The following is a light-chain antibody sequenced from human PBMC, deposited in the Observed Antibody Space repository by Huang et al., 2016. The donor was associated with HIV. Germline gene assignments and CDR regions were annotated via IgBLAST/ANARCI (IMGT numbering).Light chain of an antibody. Sequence: DVVMTQSPLSLPVPPGEPASIPCRSSQSLRHRNGLNHLDWYRQKPGQSPQLLIHLGSSRASGVPDRFSGGGSGTDFSLNISRVEAEDAGIYYCMEALQTPYTFGQRTKLEIK. J-gene: IGKJ2*01. CDR3: MEALQTPYT. V-gene: IGKV2-28*01. CDR1: QSLRHRNGLNH. CDR2: LGS.